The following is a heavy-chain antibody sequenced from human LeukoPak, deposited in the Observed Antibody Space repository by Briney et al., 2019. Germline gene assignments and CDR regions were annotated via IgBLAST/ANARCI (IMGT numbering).Heavy chain of an antibody. J-gene: IGHJ4*02. V-gene: IGHV3-23*01. CDR3: AKGGTTMVQGVIIIRDFGY. CDR2: ISGSGGST. D-gene: IGHD3-10*01. Sequence: GGSLRLSCAASGFTFSSYAMSWVRQAPGKGLEWVSAISGSGGSTYYADSVKGRFTISRDNSKNTLYLQMNSLRAEDTAVYYCAKGGTTMVQGVIIIRDFGYWGQGTLVTVSS. CDR1: GFTFSSYA.